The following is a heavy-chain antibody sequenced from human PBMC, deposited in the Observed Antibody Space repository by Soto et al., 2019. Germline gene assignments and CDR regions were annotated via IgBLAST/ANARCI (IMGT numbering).Heavy chain of an antibody. CDR1: GYTFTKYG. D-gene: IGHD2-8*01. CDR3: ARDWNCTNSRCQNCFDP. V-gene: IGHV1-18*01. J-gene: IGHJ5*02. Sequence: QVQLVQPGAEVEKPGASVKVSCKASGYTFTKYGISWVRQAPGQGLEWMGWISGDDGHTNYGQKFQGRVTMTRDTSTSTVYMELRSLRSDDTALYYCARDWNCTNSRCQNCFDPWGQGTLVIVFS. CDR2: ISGDDGHT.